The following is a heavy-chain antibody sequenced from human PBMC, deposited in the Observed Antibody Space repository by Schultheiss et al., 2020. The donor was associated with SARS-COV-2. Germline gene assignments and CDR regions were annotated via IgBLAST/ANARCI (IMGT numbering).Heavy chain of an antibody. J-gene: IGHJ4*02. V-gene: IGHV3-23*01. CDR3: ARTEMATTGYYFDY. Sequence: GGSLRLSCAASGFTFSNYAMTWVRQAPGKGLEWVSTISGSGGTTYYADSVKGRFTISRDNSKNTLYLQLNSLRGEDTALYYCARTEMATTGYYFDYWGQGTLVTVSS. D-gene: IGHD5-24*01. CDR1: GFTFSNYA. CDR2: ISGSGGTT.